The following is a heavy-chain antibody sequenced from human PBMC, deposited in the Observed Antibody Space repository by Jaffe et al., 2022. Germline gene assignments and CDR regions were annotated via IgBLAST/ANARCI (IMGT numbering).Heavy chain of an antibody. J-gene: IGHJ4*02. CDR2: ISGSGGST. V-gene: IGHV3-23*01. CDR1: GFTFSSYA. Sequence: EVQLLESGGGLVQPGGSLRLSCAASGFTFSSYAMSWVRQAPGKGLEWVSAISGSGGSTYYADSVKGRFTISRDNSKNTLYLQMNSLRAEDTAVYYCAKDPRGYCSGGSCYLWGYFDYWGQGTLVTVSS. CDR3: AKDPRGYCSGGSCYLWGYFDY. D-gene: IGHD2-15*01.